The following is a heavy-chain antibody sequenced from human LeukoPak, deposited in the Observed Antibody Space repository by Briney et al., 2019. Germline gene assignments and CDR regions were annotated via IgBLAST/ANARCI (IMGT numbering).Heavy chain of an antibody. V-gene: IGHV3-11*03. CDR3: AAGELFDWFDP. Sequence: PGGSLRLSRAASGFTFSDYYMSWIRQAPGKGLEWVSYISSSSSYTNYADSVKGRFTISRDNAKNSLYLQMNSLRAEDTAVYYCAAGELFDWFDPWGQGTLVTVSS. J-gene: IGHJ5*02. D-gene: IGHD1-26*01. CDR1: GFTFSDYY. CDR2: ISSSSSYT.